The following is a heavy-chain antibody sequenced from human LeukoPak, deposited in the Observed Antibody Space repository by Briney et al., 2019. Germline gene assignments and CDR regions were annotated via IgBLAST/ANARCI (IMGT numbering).Heavy chain of an antibody. V-gene: IGHV3-48*03. J-gene: IGHJ6*03. CDR2: ISSSGSTI. CDR3: ARDAPDIVVVVAATYYMDV. D-gene: IGHD2-15*01. CDR1: GFTFRSYE. Sequence: GGSLRLSCAASGFTFRSYEMNWVRQAPGKGLEWVSYISSSGSTIYYADSVKDRFTISRDNAKNSLYLQMNSLRAEDTAVYYCARDAPDIVVVVAATYYMDVWGKGTTVTVSS.